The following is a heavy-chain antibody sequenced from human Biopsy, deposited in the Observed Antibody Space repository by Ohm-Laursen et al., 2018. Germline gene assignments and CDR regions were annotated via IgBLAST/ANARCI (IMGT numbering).Heavy chain of an antibody. CDR1: GYAVTDYF. V-gene: IGHV1-2*02. CDR2: ISPNSGGT. D-gene: IGHD3-16*01. Sequence: SVKVSCKVSGYAVTDYFLHWLRQAPGQGPEWMGWISPNSGGTNYAQKFQGRVTMTTDTSTSTVYLELRRLISDDTAVYYCARDIMNRIAGLVARSDVFDVWGQGTLVTVSS. J-gene: IGHJ3*01. CDR3: ARDIMNRIAGLVARSDVFDV.